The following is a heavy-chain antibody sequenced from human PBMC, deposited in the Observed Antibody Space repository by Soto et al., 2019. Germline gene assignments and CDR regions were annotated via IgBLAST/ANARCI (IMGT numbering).Heavy chain of an antibody. J-gene: IGHJ4*02. CDR3: ARGWRYDFWSGYFEF. CDR1: GFTFNYYY. CDR2: ISISGSNI. D-gene: IGHD3-3*01. Sequence: VQLVESGGGLVKPGGSLRLSCAASGFTFNYYYMTWIRQAPGKGLEWISYISISGSNIHYADSVKGRFTISRDNAKKSLYLQMDSLRAEDTAVYFCARGWRYDFWSGYFEFWGQGALVTVSS. V-gene: IGHV3-11*01.